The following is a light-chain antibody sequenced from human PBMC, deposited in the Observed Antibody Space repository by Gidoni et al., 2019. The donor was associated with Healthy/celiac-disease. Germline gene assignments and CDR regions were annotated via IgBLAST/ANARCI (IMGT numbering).Light chain of an antibody. CDR3: QQRSNWPPLT. CDR1: QSVSSY. CDR2: DAS. J-gene: IGKJ4*01. V-gene: IGKV3-11*01. Sequence: ELVLTQSPATLPLSPGERATLSCRASQSVSSYLAWYQQKPGKAPRLLIYDASNRATGLPAGFSGSGSGADFTLTISSLEPEDFAVYYCQQRSNWPPLTFGGGTKVEIK.